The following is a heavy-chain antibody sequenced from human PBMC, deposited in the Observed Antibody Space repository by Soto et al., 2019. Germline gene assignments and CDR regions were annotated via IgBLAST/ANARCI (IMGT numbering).Heavy chain of an antibody. CDR2: FDPEDGET. CDR1: GYTLTELS. CDR3: ATPHIAARRYYYYGMDV. D-gene: IGHD6-6*01. Sequence: ASVKVSCKVSGYTLTELSMHWVRQAPGKGLEWMGGFDPEDGETIYAQKFQGRVTMTEDTSTDTAYVELSSLRSEDTAVYYCATPHIAARRYYYYGMDVWGQGTTVTVSS. V-gene: IGHV1-24*01. J-gene: IGHJ6*02.